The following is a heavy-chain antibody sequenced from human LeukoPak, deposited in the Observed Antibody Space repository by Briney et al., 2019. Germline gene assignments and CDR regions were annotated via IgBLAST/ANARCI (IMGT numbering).Heavy chain of an antibody. J-gene: IGHJ4*02. CDR1: GGSISSGSYY. D-gene: IGHD6-6*01. Sequence: SETLSLTCTVSGGSISSGSYYWSWIRQPAGKGLEWIGRIYTSGSTNYNPSLKSRVTISVDTSKNQFSLKLSSVTAADTAVYYCVGSSIAEAPDYWGQGTLVTVSS. CDR3: VGSSIAEAPDY. CDR2: IYTSGST. V-gene: IGHV4-61*02.